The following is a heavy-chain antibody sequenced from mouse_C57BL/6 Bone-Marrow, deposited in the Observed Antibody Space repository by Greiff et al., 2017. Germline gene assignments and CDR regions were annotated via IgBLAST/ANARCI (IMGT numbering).Heavy chain of an antibody. CDR2: ISSGGSYT. J-gene: IGHJ2*01. V-gene: IGHV5-6*02. CDR1: GFTFSSYG. Sequence: EVKVVESGGDLVKPGGSLKLSCAASGFTFSSYGMSWVRQTPDKRLEWVATISSGGSYTYYPDSVKGRFTITRDNAKNTLYLQMSSLKSEDTAMYYCARRDCSYYFDYWGQGTTLTVSS. CDR3: ARRDCSYYFDY.